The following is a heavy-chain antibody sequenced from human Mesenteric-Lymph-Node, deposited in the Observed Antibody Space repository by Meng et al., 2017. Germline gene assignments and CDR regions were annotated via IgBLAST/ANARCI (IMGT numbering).Heavy chain of an antibody. J-gene: IGHJ4*02. CDR3: ARDLAWVLFDY. D-gene: IGHD3-3*01. Sequence: GESLKISCGASGFNFGDYIMHWVRQSPGKGLEWISGIVSDGDITTYADSVKGRFTVSRDTAKNTLYLQMNSLRADDTALYYCARDLAWVLFDYWGQGALVTVSS. CDR2: IVSDGDIT. V-gene: IGHV3-74*01. CDR1: GFNFGDYI.